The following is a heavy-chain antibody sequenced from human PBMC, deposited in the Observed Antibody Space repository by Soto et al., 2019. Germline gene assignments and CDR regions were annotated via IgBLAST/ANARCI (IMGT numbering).Heavy chain of an antibody. CDR2: INPCGGST. D-gene: IGHD2-15*01. J-gene: IGHJ4*02. V-gene: IGHV1-46*03. CDR3: ARAIVVVVAATQVEGLFDY. Sequence: ASVKVSCKASGYTFTSYGISWVRQAPGQGLELLGIINPCGGSTSYVQKFQGRVTMTRDTSTSTVYMELSSLRSEDTAVYYCARAIVVVVAATQVEGLFDYWGQGTLVTVSS. CDR1: GYTFTSYG.